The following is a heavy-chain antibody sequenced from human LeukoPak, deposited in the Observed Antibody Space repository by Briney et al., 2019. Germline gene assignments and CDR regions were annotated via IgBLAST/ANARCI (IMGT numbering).Heavy chain of an antibody. CDR3: ARAVGGWSYGYGWFYG. J-gene: IGHJ5*02. D-gene: IGHD5-18*01. CDR2: INPSGGSR. Sequence: ASVKVSCTASGYTFTSDYMHWVRQPPGQGLEWMGIINPSGGSRSYAEKFQGRVTMTRDMSTSTVYMELSSLRPEDTDVYSCARAVGGWSYGYGWFYGWGKGTLVTVST. CDR1: GYTFTSDY. V-gene: IGHV1-46*01.